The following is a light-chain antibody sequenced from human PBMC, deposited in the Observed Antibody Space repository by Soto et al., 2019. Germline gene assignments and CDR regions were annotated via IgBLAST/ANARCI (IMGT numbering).Light chain of an antibody. CDR1: SSDVGVYNY. CDR3: SSYTSSSTYVFGTDSTYV. Sequence: QSALTQPASVSGSPGQSITISCTGTSSDVGVYNYVSWYQQHPGKAPKLMIYEVSNRPSGVSNRFSGSKSGNTASLTISRLQAEDEADYYCSSYTSSSTYVFGTDSTYVFGTGTKVTVL. CDR2: EVS. V-gene: IGLV2-14*01. J-gene: IGLJ1*01.